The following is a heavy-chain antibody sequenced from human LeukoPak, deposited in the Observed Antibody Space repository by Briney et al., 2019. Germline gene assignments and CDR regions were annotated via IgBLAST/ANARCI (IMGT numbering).Heavy chain of an antibody. Sequence: GGSLRLSCAASGFSFRSYTMHWVRQAPGKGLEWVAVIWYDGTDTYYADSVKGRFTISRDNSKNTLYLQMNSLRAEDTAMYFCARDVSYGMDVWGQGTTVTVSS. CDR3: ARDVSYGMDV. CDR2: IWYDGTDT. V-gene: IGHV3-33*01. J-gene: IGHJ6*02. CDR1: GFSFRSYT.